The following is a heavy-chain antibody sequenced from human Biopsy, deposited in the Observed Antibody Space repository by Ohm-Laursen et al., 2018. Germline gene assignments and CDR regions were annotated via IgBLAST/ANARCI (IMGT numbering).Heavy chain of an antibody. CDR3: ARGAGRYYVYGAFDI. D-gene: IGHD1-26*01. CDR1: GDSINNYY. Sequence: GTLSLTWTVSGDSINNYYWSWIRRPAGKGLEWIGHIYTSGSPNYNLSLESRVTMSVDTSKNQFSLNLRSVTAADTAVYYCARGAGRYYVYGAFDIWGQGTVVTVSS. J-gene: IGHJ3*02. CDR2: IYTSGSP. V-gene: IGHV4-4*07.